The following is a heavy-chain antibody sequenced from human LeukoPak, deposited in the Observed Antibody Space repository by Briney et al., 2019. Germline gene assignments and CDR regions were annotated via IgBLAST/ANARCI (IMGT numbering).Heavy chain of an antibody. CDR2: IYHNGTP. CDR3: ATAPILRGEGGEHYMHGMHV. J-gene: IGHJ6*02. Sequence: PSETLSLTCAVSVGSISSGNWWSWVRQSPGKGLEWIGEIYHNGTPNYNPSLKSRVTISADTFKNHFSLKLTSVTAADTAVYYCATAPILRGEGGEHYMHGMHVWGQDTRVIVSS. D-gene: IGHD2-2*02. CDR1: VGSISSGNW. V-gene: IGHV4-4*02.